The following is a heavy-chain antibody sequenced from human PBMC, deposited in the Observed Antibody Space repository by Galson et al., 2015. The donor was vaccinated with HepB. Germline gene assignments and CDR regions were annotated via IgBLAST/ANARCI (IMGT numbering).Heavy chain of an antibody. J-gene: IGHJ4*02. CDR2: ISAYNGNT. V-gene: IGHV1-18*04. CDR3: ARDNYYDYVWGSYRYFFDY. D-gene: IGHD3-16*02. Sequence: SVKVSCKASGYTFTSYGISWMRQALGQGLEWMGWISAYNGNTNYAQKLQGRVTMTTDTSTSTAYMELRSLRSDDTAVYYCARDNYYDYVWGSYRYFFDYWGQGTLVTVSS. CDR1: GYTFTSYG.